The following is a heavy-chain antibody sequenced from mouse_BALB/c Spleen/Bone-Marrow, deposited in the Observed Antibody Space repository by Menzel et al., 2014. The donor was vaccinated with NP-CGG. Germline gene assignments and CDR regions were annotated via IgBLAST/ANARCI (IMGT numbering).Heavy chain of an antibody. J-gene: IGHJ2*01. D-gene: IGHD2-4*01. CDR1: GYSITSDYA. V-gene: IGHV3-2*02. Sequence: VQLKQSGPGLVKPSQSLSLTCTVTGYSITSDYAWNWIRQFPGNKLEWMGYISYSGSSNYNPSLKSRISITRDTSKNQFFLQLNSVTTEDTATYYCARFTYDYDAGGFDCWGQGTTLTVSS. CDR3: ARFTYDYDAGGFDC. CDR2: ISYSGSS.